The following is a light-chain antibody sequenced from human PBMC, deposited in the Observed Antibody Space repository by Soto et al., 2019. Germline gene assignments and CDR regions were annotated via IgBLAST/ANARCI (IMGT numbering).Light chain of an antibody. Sequence: QSVLTQPPSVSGAPGQRVTISCTGSSSDIGAGFDVHWYQHLPGTAPKLLIYDNNKRPSGIPDRFSGSKSGTSATLGITGLQTGDEADYYCGTWDSSLSVNVVFGGGTKLTVL. CDR1: SSDIGAGFD. J-gene: IGLJ2*01. CDR3: GTWDSSLSVNVV. CDR2: DNN. V-gene: IGLV1-51*01.